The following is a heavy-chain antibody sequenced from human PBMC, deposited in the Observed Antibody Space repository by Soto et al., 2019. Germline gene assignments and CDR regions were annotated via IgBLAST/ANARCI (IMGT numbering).Heavy chain of an antibody. D-gene: IGHD2-21*02. CDR2: MFHSGST. J-gene: IGHJ4*02. Sequence: SETLSLTCTVSGGSITSGGHYWAWIRQHPGKGLEWIGYMFHSGSTHYNPSLKSRISISVDTSKNQFSLKLSSVTAADTAVYYCARVTDPVVTASTPFDHWGQGALVTSPQ. V-gene: IGHV4-31*03. CDR3: ARVTDPVVTASTPFDH. CDR1: GGSITSGGHY.